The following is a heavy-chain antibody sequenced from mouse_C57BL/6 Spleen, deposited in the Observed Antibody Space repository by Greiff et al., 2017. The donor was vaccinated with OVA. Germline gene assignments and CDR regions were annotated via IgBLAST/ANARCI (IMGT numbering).Heavy chain of an antibody. D-gene: IGHD2-3*01. CDR1: GYTFTDYE. J-gene: IGHJ4*01. Sequence: QVQLQQSGAELVRPGASVTLSCKASGYTFTDYEMHWVKQTPVHGLEWIGAIDPETGGTAYNQKFKGKAILTADKSSSTAYMELRSLTSEDSAVYYCTRGDDLYAMDDWGQGASVTVSS. CDR3: TRGDDLYAMDD. V-gene: IGHV1-15*01. CDR2: IDPETGGT.